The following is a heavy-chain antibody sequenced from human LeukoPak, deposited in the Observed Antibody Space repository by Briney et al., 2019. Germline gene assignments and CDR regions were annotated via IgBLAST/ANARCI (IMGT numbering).Heavy chain of an antibody. Sequence: GGSLRLSCAASGFTFSSYWMHWVRQALGKGLVWVSRINSDGISTSYADSVKGRFTISRDNAKNTLYLQMNSLRADDTAVYYCAKGGATVIDYWGQGTLVTVSS. V-gene: IGHV3-74*01. CDR2: INSDGIST. J-gene: IGHJ4*02. CDR1: GFTFSSYW. CDR3: AKGGATVIDY. D-gene: IGHD4-17*01.